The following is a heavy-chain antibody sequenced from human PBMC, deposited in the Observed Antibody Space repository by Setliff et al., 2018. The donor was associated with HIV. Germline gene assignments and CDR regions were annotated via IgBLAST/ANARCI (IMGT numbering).Heavy chain of an antibody. CDR1: GYAFNSYT. V-gene: IGHV1-8*01. D-gene: IGHD2-15*01. Sequence: ASVKVSCKASGYAFNSYTLNWVRQATGRGLEWMGWINPNSDNTAYAQKFQGRLTMTRNTSTGTVYVELSSLRSEDTAVYYCARIGRTPHYYYYMDVWGKGTTVTVSS. J-gene: IGHJ6*03. CDR3: ARIGRTPHYYYYMDV. CDR2: INPNSDNT.